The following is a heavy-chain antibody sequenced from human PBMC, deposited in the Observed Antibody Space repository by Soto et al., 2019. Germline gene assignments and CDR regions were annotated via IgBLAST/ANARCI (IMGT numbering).Heavy chain of an antibody. Sequence: QVQLVQSGAEVKKPGSSVKVSCKASGGTFSSYTISWVRQAPGQGLEWMGRIIPILGIANYAQKFQGRVTITEDKSTSTAYMELSSLRSEDTAVYYCASGNYYDSPKLDYWGQGTLVTVSS. D-gene: IGHD3-22*01. CDR2: IIPILGIA. J-gene: IGHJ4*02. CDR1: GGTFSSYT. CDR3: ASGNYYDSPKLDY. V-gene: IGHV1-69*02.